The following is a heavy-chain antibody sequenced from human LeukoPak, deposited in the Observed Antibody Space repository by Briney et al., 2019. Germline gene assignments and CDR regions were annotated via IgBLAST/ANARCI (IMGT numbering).Heavy chain of an antibody. Sequence: GGSLRLSCAASGFTFDDYAMHWVRQAPGKGLEWVSGISWNSGSIGYADSVKGRFTISRDNAKNSLYLQMNSLRAEDTALYYCARGRPPADYWGQGTLVTVSS. CDR1: GFTFDDYA. J-gene: IGHJ4*02. CDR3: ARGRPPADY. V-gene: IGHV3-9*01. CDR2: ISWNSGSI.